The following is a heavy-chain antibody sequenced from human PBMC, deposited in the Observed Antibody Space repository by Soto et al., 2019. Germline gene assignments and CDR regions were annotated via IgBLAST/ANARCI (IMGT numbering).Heavy chain of an antibody. CDR3: ARHYSSGSRNWFDP. Sequence: SETLSLTCSVSGGSINSSSYFWGWVRQPPGKGLEWIGSIYYSGSTYYTPSLRSRVTISVDTSKNQFSLKLSSVTAADTAVFYCARHYSSGSRNWFDPWGQGTLVTVSS. D-gene: IGHD6-19*01. CDR1: GGSINSSSYF. V-gene: IGHV4-39*01. CDR2: IYYSGST. J-gene: IGHJ5*02.